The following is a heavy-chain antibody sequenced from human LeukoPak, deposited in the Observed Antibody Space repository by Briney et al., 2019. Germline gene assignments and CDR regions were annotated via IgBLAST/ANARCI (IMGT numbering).Heavy chain of an antibody. CDR2: ISYDGSNK. Sequence: GGSLRLSCAASGFTFSSYGMHWVRQAPGKGLEWVAVISYDGSNKYYADSVKGRFTISRDNSKNTLYLQMNSLRAEDTAVYYCAKDKRRYCSSTSCLYFDYWGQGTLVTVSS. CDR3: AKDKRRYCSSTSCLYFDY. CDR1: GFTFSSYG. J-gene: IGHJ4*02. D-gene: IGHD2-2*01. V-gene: IGHV3-30*18.